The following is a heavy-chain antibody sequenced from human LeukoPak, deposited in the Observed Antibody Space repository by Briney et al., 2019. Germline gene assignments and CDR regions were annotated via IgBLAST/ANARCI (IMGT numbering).Heavy chain of an antibody. CDR2: ISSSDSTI. J-gene: IGHJ4*02. D-gene: IGHD6-19*01. CDR3: ARSSGWYSCDY. V-gene: IGHV3-48*03. CDR1: GFTFSSYE. Sequence: GGSLRLSCAASGFTFSSYEMNWVRQAPGKGLEWVSYISSSDSTIYYADSVKGRFTISRDNAKNSLYLQMNSLRAEDTAVYYCARSSGWYSCDYWGQGTLVSVSS.